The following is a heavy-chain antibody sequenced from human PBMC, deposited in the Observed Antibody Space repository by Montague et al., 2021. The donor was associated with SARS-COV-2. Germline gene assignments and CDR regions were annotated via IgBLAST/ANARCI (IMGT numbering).Heavy chain of an antibody. Sequence: SLRLSCAASGFTFSSYAMHWVRQAPGKGLEWVAFISFDGRNKYYADSVKGRFTISRDNSKNTLYLQMNSLRAEDMAVYYCGRDKNYGDYWGQGTLVTVSS. J-gene: IGHJ4*02. CDR2: ISFDGRNK. D-gene: IGHD1-7*01. V-gene: IGHV3-30*04. CDR1: GFTFSSYA. CDR3: GRDKNYGDY.